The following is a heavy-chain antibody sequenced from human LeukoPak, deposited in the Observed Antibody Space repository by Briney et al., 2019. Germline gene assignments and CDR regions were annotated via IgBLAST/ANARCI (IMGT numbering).Heavy chain of an antibody. Sequence: GASVKVSCKASGDTFTSYGISWVRQAPGQGLEWMGWISAYNGNTNYAQKLQGRVTMTTDTSTSTAYMELRSLRSDDTAVYYCARDSLKLLTVPYYFDYWGQGTLVTVSS. CDR3: ARDSLKLLTVPYYFDY. J-gene: IGHJ4*02. CDR2: ISAYNGNT. CDR1: GDTFTSYG. D-gene: IGHD2-15*01. V-gene: IGHV1-18*01.